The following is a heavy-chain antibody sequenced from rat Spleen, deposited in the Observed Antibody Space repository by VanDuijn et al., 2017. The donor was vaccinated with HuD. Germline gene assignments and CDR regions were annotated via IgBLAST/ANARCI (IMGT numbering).Heavy chain of an antibody. J-gene: IGHJ2*01. CDR2: INTGGGNT. CDR3: ARWDYPGITVDY. V-gene: IGHV5S13*01. D-gene: IGHD1-4*01. Sequence: EVQLVESGGGLVQPGRSLKLSCAASGFTFSDYNMAWVRQAPTKGLEWVASINTGGGNTYYRGSVKGRFTISRDNAKNTQYLQMDSLRSEDTATYYCARWDYPGITVDYWGQGVMVTVSS. CDR1: GFTFSDYN.